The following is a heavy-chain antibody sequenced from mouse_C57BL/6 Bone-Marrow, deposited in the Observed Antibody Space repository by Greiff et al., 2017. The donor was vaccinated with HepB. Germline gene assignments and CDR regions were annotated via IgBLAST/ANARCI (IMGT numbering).Heavy chain of an antibody. CDR2: IYPGDGDT. V-gene: IGHV1-82*01. J-gene: IGHJ4*01. CDR3: ARGTTVVATYYAMDY. D-gene: IGHD1-1*01. CDR1: GYAFSSSW. Sequence: VKLQESGPELVKPGASVKISCKASGYAFSSSWMNWVKQRPGKGLEWIGRIYPGDGDTNYNGKFKGKATLTADKSSSTSYMQLSSLTSEDSAVYFCARGTTVVATYYAMDYWGQGTSVTVSS.